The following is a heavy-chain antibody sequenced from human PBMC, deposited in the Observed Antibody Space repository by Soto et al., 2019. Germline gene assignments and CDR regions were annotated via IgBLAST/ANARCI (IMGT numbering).Heavy chain of an antibody. J-gene: IGHJ4*02. Sequence: GGSLRLSCAASGFTFSDYAMSWVRQAPGKGLEWVSGISGSATTTYYADSVKGRFTISRDNFKNTAYLQMNSLRAEDTAVYYCAKASLWLPKAPDFWGPGTPVTVSS. CDR1: GFTFSDYA. CDR2: ISGSATTT. CDR3: AKASLWLPKAPDF. D-gene: IGHD5-12*01. V-gene: IGHV3-23*01.